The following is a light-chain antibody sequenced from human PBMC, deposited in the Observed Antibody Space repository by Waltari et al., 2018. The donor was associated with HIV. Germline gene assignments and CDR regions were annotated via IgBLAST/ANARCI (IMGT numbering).Light chain of an antibody. J-gene: IGLJ3*02. CDR3: ATWDDSLSGVV. CDR2: KND. V-gene: IGLV1-47*01. Sequence: QSVLTQPPSASGTPGQKVTTSCSGRCSNIGSIDIFLYQQLPGAAPKLLMYKNDQRPSGVPDRFSGSKSGTSASLAISGLRSEDEADYTCATWDDSLSGVVFGGGTKLNVL. CDR1: CSNIGSID.